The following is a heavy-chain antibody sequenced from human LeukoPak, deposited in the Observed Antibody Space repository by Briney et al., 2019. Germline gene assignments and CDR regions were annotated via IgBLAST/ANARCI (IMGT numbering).Heavy chain of an antibody. D-gene: IGHD1-26*01. CDR2: IYTTGNT. V-gene: IGHV4-61*02. CDR3: ARERLGGSYYRPVDY. CDR1: GGSITNGGYY. Sequence: SQTLSLTCTVSGGSITNGGYYWSWIRQPAGKGLEWIGRIYTTGNTNYNPSLKSRVTISLDTSKNQFSLKLSSVSAKDTALYYCARERLGGSYYRPVDYWGQGTLVTVSS. J-gene: IGHJ4*02.